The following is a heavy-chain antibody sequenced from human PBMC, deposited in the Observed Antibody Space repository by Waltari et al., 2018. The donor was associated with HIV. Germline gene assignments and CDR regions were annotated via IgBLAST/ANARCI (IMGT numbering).Heavy chain of an antibody. CDR1: GFTFSDYS. Sequence: EVQLVESGGGLVKPGGSLKLSCAASGFTFSDYSMNWVRQAPGKCLEWVSSISSSSTYIYYADSVKGRFTSSRDNAQNSLYLQMNSLRAEDTAVYFCTRFQDYYDSSGYDYWGQGTLVTVSS. D-gene: IGHD3-22*01. CDR2: ISSSSTYI. CDR3: TRFQDYYDSSGYDY. V-gene: IGHV3-21*01. J-gene: IGHJ4*02.